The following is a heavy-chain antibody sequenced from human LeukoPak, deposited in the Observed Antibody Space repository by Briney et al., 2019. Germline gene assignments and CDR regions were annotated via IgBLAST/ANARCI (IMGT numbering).Heavy chain of an antibody. CDR1: GFTFRSYT. J-gene: IGHJ4*02. CDR3: AKVRRYSGYELDY. Sequence: GGSLRLSCAASGFTFRSYTMHWVRQAPGKGLEWVAVISYDENNKYYADSVKGRFTISRDNSKSTLYLQMNSLRAEDTAVYYCAKVRRYSGYELDYWGQGTLVTVSS. V-gene: IGHV3-30-3*01. CDR2: ISYDENNK. D-gene: IGHD5-12*01.